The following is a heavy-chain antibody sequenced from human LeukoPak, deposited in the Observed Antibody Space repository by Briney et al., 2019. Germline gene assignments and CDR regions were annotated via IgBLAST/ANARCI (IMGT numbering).Heavy chain of an antibody. J-gene: IGHJ6*03. CDR3: ARLTHSYFSDTSGYCPYYYMDV. D-gene: IGHD3-22*01. CDR2: ISYSGNT. V-gene: IGHV4-39*02. Sequence: SETLSLTCTVSGGSISSSSYYWGWIRQPPGQGLEWIGRISYSGNTYYSPSLKSRVTMSVDTSKNHFSLRLTSVTAADTAVYYCARLTHSYFSDTSGYCPYYYMDVWGKGTTVTVTS. CDR1: GGSISSSSYY.